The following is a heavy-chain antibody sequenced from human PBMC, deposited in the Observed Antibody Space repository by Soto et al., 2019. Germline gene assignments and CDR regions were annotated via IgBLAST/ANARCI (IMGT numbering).Heavy chain of an antibody. CDR3: ARDWRVYCISTSRYAFDI. CDR1: GGSISSGGYY. J-gene: IGHJ3*02. Sequence: PSETLSLTCTVSGGSISSGGYYWSWIRQHPGKGLERIGYIYYSGSTYYDPSLKSRGTISVDTSKNQFSLKLSCVTAADTAVYYCARDWRVYCISTSRYAFDIWGQGTMVTVSS. CDR2: IYYSGST. D-gene: IGHD2-2*01. V-gene: IGHV4-31*03.